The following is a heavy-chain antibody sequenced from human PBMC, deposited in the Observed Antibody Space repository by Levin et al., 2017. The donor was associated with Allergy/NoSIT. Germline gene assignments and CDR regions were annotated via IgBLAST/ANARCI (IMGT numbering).Heavy chain of an antibody. Sequence: SCKASGYTFTDYYIHWVRQAPGQGLEWVSSISYSGDYTFYADSVRGRFTISRDNSEHTVYLQMNSLRAEDTALYYCAKDDGTAYYSFDSWGQGTLVTVS. CDR1: GYTFTDYY. J-gene: IGHJ4*02. D-gene: IGHD1-26*01. CDR3: AKDDGTAYYSFDS. V-gene: IGHV3-23*01. CDR2: ISYSGDYT.